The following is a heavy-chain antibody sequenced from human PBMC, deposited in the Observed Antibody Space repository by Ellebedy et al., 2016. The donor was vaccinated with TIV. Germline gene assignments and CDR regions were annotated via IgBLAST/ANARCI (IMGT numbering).Heavy chain of an antibody. CDR2: IYYSGST. CDR3: ARHNLAARGWFDP. V-gene: IGHV4-59*08. CDR1: GGSISSYY. Sequence: SETLSLTCTVSGGSISSYYWSWIRQPPGKGLEWIGYIYYSGSTNYNPSLKSRVTISVDTSKNQFSLKLSSVTAADTAVYYCARHNLAARGWFDPWGQGTLVTVSS. D-gene: IGHD6-6*01. J-gene: IGHJ5*02.